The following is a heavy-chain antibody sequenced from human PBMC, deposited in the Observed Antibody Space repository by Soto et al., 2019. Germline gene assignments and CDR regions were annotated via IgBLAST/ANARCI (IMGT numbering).Heavy chain of an antibody. Sequence: HVQLVQSGPEVKKPGASVKVSCKASGYTFTNYGFNWVRQAPGQGLEWMGWISAYNGHTKYSQIFQARVIMTTKTSPSTAYMELRSLTSEDTAVYYCAREGDGTNALGYCGQGTVVIVAS. CDR3: AREGDGTNALGY. D-gene: IGHD3-16*01. CDR2: ISAYNGHT. V-gene: IGHV1-18*01. CDR1: GYTFTNYG. J-gene: IGHJ4*02.